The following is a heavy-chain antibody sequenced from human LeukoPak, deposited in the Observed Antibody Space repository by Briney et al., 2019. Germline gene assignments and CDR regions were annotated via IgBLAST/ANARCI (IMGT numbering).Heavy chain of an antibody. V-gene: IGHV3-30*02. D-gene: IGHD6-6*01. CDR1: GFSFSTYG. Sequence: GGSLRLSCAVSGFSFSTYGMHWVRQAPGKGLEWVAFIRNDGSNKYYADSVKGRFTISRDNTKNILYLQMNSLRAVDTAVYYCAKPGGASSIAYWGQGTLVTVSS. J-gene: IGHJ4*02. CDR2: IRNDGSNK. CDR3: AKPGGASSIAY.